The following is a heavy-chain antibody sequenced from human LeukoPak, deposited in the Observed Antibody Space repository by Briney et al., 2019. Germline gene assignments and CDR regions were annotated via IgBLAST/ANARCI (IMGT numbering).Heavy chain of an antibody. J-gene: IGHJ6*03. Sequence: SETLSLTCTVSGGSISSYYWSWIRQPPGKGLEWIGRIYTSGSTNYNPSLKSRVTISVDTSKNQFSLKLSSVTAVDTAVYYCARVGDIVVGDYYYMDVWGKGTTVTVSS. CDR2: IYTSGST. CDR3: ARVGDIVVGDYYYMDV. D-gene: IGHD2-2*01. CDR1: GGSISSYY. V-gene: IGHV4-4*07.